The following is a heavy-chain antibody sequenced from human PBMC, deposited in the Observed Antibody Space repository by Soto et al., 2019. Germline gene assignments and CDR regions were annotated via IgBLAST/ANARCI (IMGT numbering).Heavy chain of an antibody. V-gene: IGHV4-34*01. CDR3: ARDKFPAMVRGVNVGFQH. CDR2: INHSGST. CDR1: GGSFSGYY. J-gene: IGHJ1*01. D-gene: IGHD3-10*01. Sequence: QVQLQQWGAGLLKPSETLSLTCAVYGGSFSGYYWSWIRQPPGKGLEWIGEINHSGSTNYNPSLKSRVTISADTSKNQFSLKLSSVTAADTAVYYCARDKFPAMVRGVNVGFQHWGQGTLVTVSS.